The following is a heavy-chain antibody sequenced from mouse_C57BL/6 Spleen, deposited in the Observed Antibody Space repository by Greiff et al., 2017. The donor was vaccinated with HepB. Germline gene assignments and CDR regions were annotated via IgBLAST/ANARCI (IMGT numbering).Heavy chain of an antibody. D-gene: IGHD1-1*01. CDR3: ARRGLYGSSPYWYFDV. CDR2: IYPRSGNT. V-gene: IGHV1-81*01. Sequence: VMLVESGAELARPGASVKLSCKASGYTFTSYGISWVKQRTGQGLEWIGEIYPRSGNTYYNEKFKGKATLTADKSSSTAYMELRSLTSEDSAVYFCARRGLYGSSPYWYFDVWGTGTTVTVSS. J-gene: IGHJ1*03. CDR1: GYTFTSYG.